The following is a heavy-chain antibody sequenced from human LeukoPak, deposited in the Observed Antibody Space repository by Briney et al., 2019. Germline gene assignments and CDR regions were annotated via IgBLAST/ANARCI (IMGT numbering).Heavy chain of an antibody. CDR3: ARLYYYNDGGLYFGPEAFDI. CDR2: TSGTG. Sequence: SETLSLTCTVSGDSISSHDLGWIRQPAGKGLEWIGITSGTGNYNPSLKSRVSMSVDTSRNLVSLTLTSVTAADTAVYYCARLYYYNDGGLYFGPEAFDIWGQGTRVTVSS. CDR1: GDSISSHD. V-gene: IGHV4-4*07. J-gene: IGHJ3*02. D-gene: IGHD3-10*01.